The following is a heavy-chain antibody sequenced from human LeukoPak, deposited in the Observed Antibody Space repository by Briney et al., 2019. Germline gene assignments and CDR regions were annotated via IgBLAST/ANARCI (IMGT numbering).Heavy chain of an antibody. V-gene: IGHV4-39*07. CDR2: IYYSGST. Sequence: SETLSLTCTVSGGSISSSDYYWGWIRQPPGKGLEWIGSIYYSGSTYYNPSLKSRVTISVDTSKNQFSLKLSSVTAADTAVYYCARGYYGSGSYNWFDPWGQGTLVTVSS. CDR3: ARGYYGSGSYNWFDP. CDR1: GGSISSSDYY. J-gene: IGHJ5*02. D-gene: IGHD3-10*01.